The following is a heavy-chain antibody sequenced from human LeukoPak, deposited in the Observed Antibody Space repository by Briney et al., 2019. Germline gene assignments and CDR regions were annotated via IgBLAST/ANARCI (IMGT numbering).Heavy chain of an antibody. CDR1: GGSFSGYY. J-gene: IGHJ4*02. Sequence: PSETLSLTCAVYGGSFSGYYWSWIRQPPGKGLEWIGEINHSGSTNYNPSLKSRVTISVDTSKNQFSLKLSSVTAADTAVYYCARVPRREAAAGTDWGQGTLVTVSS. CDR3: ARVPRREAAAGTD. D-gene: IGHD6-13*01. CDR2: INHSGST. V-gene: IGHV4-34*01.